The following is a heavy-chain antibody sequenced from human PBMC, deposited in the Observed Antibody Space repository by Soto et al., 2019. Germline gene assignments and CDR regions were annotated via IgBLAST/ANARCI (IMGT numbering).Heavy chain of an antibody. CDR1: GGSFSGYY. CDR2: INHSGST. CDR3: ARADRRYYYGSGSYYTF. V-gene: IGHV4-34*01. J-gene: IGHJ4*02. Sequence: QVQLQQWGAGLLKPSETLSLTCAVYGGSFSGYYWSWIRQPPGKGLEWIGEINHSGSTNYNPSLKSRVTISVDTSKNQFSLKLSSVTAADTAVYYCARADRRYYYGSGSYYTFWGQGTLVTVSS. D-gene: IGHD3-10*01.